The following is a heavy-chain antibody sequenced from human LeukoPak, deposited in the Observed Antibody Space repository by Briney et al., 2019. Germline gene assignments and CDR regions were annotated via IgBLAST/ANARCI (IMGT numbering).Heavy chain of an antibody. Sequence: ASVKVSCKASGYTFTSYGISWVRQAPGQGPEWMGWISAYNGNTNYAQKLQGRGTMTTDTSTSTAYMELRSLRSDDTAVYYCARDSSTSWGGNDNWFDPWGQGTLVTVSS. CDR3: ARDSSTSWGGNDNWFDP. V-gene: IGHV1-18*01. J-gene: IGHJ5*02. D-gene: IGHD2-2*01. CDR2: ISAYNGNT. CDR1: GYTFTSYG.